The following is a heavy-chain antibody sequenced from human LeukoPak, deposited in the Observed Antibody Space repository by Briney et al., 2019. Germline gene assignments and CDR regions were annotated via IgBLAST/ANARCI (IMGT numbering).Heavy chain of an antibody. J-gene: IGHJ4*02. D-gene: IGHD6-6*01. CDR2: INPSGGST. Sequence: ASVKVSCKASGYTFTSYYMHWVRQAPGQGLEWMGIINPSGGSTSYAQKFQGKVTMTRDTSTGAVFMELSSLRSEDTAVYYCARSSASIDHWGQGTLVIVSS. CDR1: GYTFTSYY. V-gene: IGHV1-46*01. CDR3: ARSSASIDH.